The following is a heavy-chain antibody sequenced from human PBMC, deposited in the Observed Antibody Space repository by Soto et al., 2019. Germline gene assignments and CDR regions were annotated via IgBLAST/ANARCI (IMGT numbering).Heavy chain of an antibody. CDR2: IFYNGTT. J-gene: IGHJ4*02. CDR1: GVSLTSYC. CDR3: ARGKGTHRY. V-gene: IGHV4-59*01. D-gene: IGHD3-10*01. Sequence: KPSETLSLTCSVSGVSLTSYCWSWIRQTPGKTLEWIGCIFYNGTTNYNPSLKSRVTISLDMSKNQFSLKLKSVSAEDTALYYCARGKGTHRYWGQGTMVTVYS.